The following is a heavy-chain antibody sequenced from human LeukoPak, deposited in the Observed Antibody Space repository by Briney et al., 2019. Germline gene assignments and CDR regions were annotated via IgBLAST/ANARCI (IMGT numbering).Heavy chain of an antibody. CDR2: MNPNSGNT. D-gene: IGHD3-3*01. V-gene: IGHV1-8*01. CDR3: ARRITIFGVVIMLGY. Sequence: ASVKVSCKASGYTFTSYDINWVRQATGQGLERMGWMNPNSGNTGYAQKFQGRVTMTRNTSISTAYMELSSLRSEDTAVYYCARRITIFGVVIMLGYWGQGTLVTVSS. CDR1: GYTFTSYD. J-gene: IGHJ4*02.